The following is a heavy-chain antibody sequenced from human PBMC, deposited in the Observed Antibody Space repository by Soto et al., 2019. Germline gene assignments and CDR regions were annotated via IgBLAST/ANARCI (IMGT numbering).Heavy chain of an antibody. CDR1: GFTVSSYR. D-gene: IGHD6-13*01. CDR3: ARVHSGNYHYFDH. J-gene: IGHJ4*02. Sequence: GVSLRLSCAVSGFTVSSYRLSWFRQPPGKGQEWISDLYNAGSADFADSVKGRFTISGDNSINTLYLQLSSLKAEDTAMYYCARVHSGNYHYFDHWGQGT. CDR2: LYNAGSA. V-gene: IGHV3-66*01.